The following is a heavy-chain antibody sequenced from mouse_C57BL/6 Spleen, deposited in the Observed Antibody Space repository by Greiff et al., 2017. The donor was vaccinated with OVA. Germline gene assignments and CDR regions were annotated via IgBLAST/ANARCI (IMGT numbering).Heavy chain of an antibody. Sequence: DVQLQESGPVLVKPGASVKMSCKASGYTFTDYYMNWVKQSHGKSLEWIGVINPYNGGTSYNQKFKGKATLTVDKSSSTAYMELNSLTSEDSAVYYCARSNYGSSPYAMDYWGQGTSVTVSS. J-gene: IGHJ4*01. CDR3: ARSNYGSSPYAMDY. D-gene: IGHD1-1*01. CDR1: GYTFTDYY. V-gene: IGHV1-19*01. CDR2: INPYNGGT.